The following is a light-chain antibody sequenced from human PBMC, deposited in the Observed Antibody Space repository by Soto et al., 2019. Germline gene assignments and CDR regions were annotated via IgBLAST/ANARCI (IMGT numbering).Light chain of an antibody. CDR3: VLHIGSGPNRA. J-gene: IGLJ3*02. CDR2: GTN. V-gene: IGLV8-61*01. CDR1: SGSVSSDNF. Sequence: QTVVTQEPSFSVSPGGTVTLTCGLNSGSVSSDNFPSWFQQTPGQAPRTLIYGTNIRSSGVTDRFSGSILGNKAALTITGAQANDESHYYCVLHIGSGPNRAFGGGTKLTVL.